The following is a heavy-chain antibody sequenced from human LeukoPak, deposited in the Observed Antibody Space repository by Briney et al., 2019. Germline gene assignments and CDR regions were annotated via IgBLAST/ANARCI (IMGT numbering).Heavy chain of an antibody. Sequence: GASVKVPCKASGYTFTSYGISWVRQAPGQGLEWMGWISAYNGNTNYAQKLQGRVTMTRDTSTSTVYMELSSLRSEDTAVYYCARDWTLAVAGSFEFDYWGQGTLVTVSS. CDR1: GYTFTSYG. J-gene: IGHJ4*02. CDR2: ISAYNGNT. CDR3: ARDWTLAVAGSFEFDY. V-gene: IGHV1-18*01. D-gene: IGHD6-19*01.